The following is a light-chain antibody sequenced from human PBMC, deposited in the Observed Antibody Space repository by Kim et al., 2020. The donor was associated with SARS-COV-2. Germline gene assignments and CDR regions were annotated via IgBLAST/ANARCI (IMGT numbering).Light chain of an antibody. Sequence: DIQMTQSPSSVSASVGDRVTITCRASHDVSTWLAWYQHKPGKAPKLLIYAASSLQSGVPPRFSGSGSGTDLTLTISSLLPEYFATYQCLQNNSFPHSFGGGTKLEI. CDR1: HDVSTW. CDR2: AAS. CDR3: LQNNSFPHS. J-gene: IGKJ2*03. V-gene: IGKV1-12*01.